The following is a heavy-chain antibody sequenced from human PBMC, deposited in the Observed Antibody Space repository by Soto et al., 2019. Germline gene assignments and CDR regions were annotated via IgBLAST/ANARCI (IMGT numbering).Heavy chain of an antibody. D-gene: IGHD6-19*01. Sequence: ASVKVSCKASGYTFTSYDINWVRQATGQGLEWMGWMNPNSGNTGYAQKFRGRVTMTRNTSISTAYMELSSLRSEDTAVYYCARRLFSGSLYYFDYWGQGTLVTVSS. J-gene: IGHJ4*02. CDR2: MNPNSGNT. V-gene: IGHV1-8*01. CDR1: GYTFTSYD. CDR3: ARRLFSGSLYYFDY.